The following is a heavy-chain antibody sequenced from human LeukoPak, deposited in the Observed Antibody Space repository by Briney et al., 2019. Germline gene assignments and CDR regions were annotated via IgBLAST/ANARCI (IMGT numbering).Heavy chain of an antibody. CDR3: GKDLSRYSGYDFRPDC. CDR1: GFTVSSKY. Sequence: GGSLRLSCAASGFTVSSKYMSWVRQAPGKGLKWVSVIYSDGRTFYADSVKGRFTISRDNSKNTLYLQMNSLRAEDSAVYYCGKDLSRYSGYDFRPDCWGQGTLVTVSS. CDR2: IYSDGRT. J-gene: IGHJ4*02. V-gene: IGHV3-66*01. D-gene: IGHD5-12*01.